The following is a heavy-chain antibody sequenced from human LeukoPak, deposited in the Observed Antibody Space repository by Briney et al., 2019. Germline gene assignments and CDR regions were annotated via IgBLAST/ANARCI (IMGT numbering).Heavy chain of an antibody. J-gene: IGHJ4*02. CDR2: IKQDGSEK. CDR1: GFTFSSYW. Sequence: GGSLRLSCAASGFTFSSYWMSWVRQAPGKGLEWVANIKQDGSEKYYVDSVKGRFTISRDNAKNTLYLQMNSLRAEDTAVYYCARATRMIVVVITTGIDYWGQGTLVTVSS. V-gene: IGHV3-7*01. D-gene: IGHD3-22*01. CDR3: ARATRMIVVVITTGIDY.